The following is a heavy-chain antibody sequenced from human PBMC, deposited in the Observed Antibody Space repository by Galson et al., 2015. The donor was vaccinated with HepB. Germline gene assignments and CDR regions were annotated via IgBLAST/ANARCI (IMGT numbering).Heavy chain of an antibody. V-gene: IGHV3-7*03. J-gene: IGHJ4*02. Sequence: SLRLSCAASGFTFSSYWMSWVRQAPGKGLEWVANIKQDGSEKYYVDSVKGRFTISRDNAKNSLYLQMNSLRAEDTAVYYCAREGGYCSGGSCQHSFDYWGQGTLVTVSS. D-gene: IGHD2-15*01. CDR3: AREGGYCSGGSCQHSFDY. CDR1: GFTFSSYW. CDR2: IKQDGSEK.